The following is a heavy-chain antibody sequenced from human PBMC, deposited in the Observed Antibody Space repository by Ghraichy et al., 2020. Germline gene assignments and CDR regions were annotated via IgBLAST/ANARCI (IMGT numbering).Heavy chain of an antibody. CDR3: AKDGGYYDFWSGHNYFDY. D-gene: IGHD3-3*01. CDR1: GFTFSSYG. CDR2: ISYDGSNK. Sequence: SLRLSCAASGFTFSSYGMHWVRQAPGKGLEWVAVISYDGSNKYYADSVKGRFTISRDNSKNTLYLQMNSLRAEDTAVYYCAKDGGYYDFWSGHNYFDYWGQGTLVTVSS. J-gene: IGHJ4*02. V-gene: IGHV3-30*18.